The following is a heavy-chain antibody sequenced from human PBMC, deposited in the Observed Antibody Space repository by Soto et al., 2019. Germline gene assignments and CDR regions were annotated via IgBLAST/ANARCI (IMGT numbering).Heavy chain of an antibody. V-gene: IGHV3-23*01. J-gene: IGHJ6*02. CDR3: AKSLGVEVVVPAARPMSVGYYYYGMDV. CDR1: GFTLSSYA. CDR2: ISGSGGST. Sequence: PGGSLSLSCAASGFTLSSYAMSWVRQAPGKGLEWVSAISGSGGSTYYADSVKGRFTISRDNSKNTLYLQMNSLRAEDTAVYYCAKSLGVEVVVPAARPMSVGYYYYGMDVWGQGTTVTVSS. D-gene: IGHD2-2*01.